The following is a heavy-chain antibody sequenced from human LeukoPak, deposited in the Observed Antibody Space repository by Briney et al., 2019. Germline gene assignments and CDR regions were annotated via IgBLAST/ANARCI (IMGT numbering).Heavy chain of an antibody. Sequence: KPGGSLRLSCAASGFTFSNAWMSWVRQAPGKGLEWVGRIKSKNDGGTTDYAAPVKGRFTISRDDSKDTLYLQMNSLKTEDTAVYYCITAYSSGWYACWGQGTLVTVSS. CDR1: GFTFSNAW. CDR2: IKSKNDGGTT. J-gene: IGHJ5*01. D-gene: IGHD6-25*01. V-gene: IGHV3-15*01. CDR3: ITAYSSGWYAC.